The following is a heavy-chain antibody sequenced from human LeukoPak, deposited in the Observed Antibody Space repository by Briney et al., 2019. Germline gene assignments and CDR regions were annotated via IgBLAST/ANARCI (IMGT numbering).Heavy chain of an antibody. CDR3: AKTLGYSGYFSP. V-gene: IGHV3-23*01. D-gene: IGHD3-22*01. Sequence: GGSLRLSCAASGFTFNSYAMTWVRQAPGKGLEWVSAISGGGVNTYYADSVKGRFTISRDNSKNMLYLQMNSLRAEDTAVYYCAKTLGYSGYFSPWGQGTLVTVSS. CDR2: ISGGGVNT. J-gene: IGHJ5*02. CDR1: GFTFNSYA.